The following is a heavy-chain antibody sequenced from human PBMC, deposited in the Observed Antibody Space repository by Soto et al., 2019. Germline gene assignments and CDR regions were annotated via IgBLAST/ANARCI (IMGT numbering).Heavy chain of an antibody. D-gene: IGHD3-22*01. Sequence: SWVRQAPGKGLEWVGRIKSKADGGTIDYAAPVKGRFTISRDDSKNMLYLHMNSLKTEDTAVYYCTTAGLSIIVVVPLWGQGTQVTVSS. V-gene: IGHV3-15*01. CDR3: TTAGLSIIVVVPL. CDR2: IKSKADGGTI. J-gene: IGHJ4*02.